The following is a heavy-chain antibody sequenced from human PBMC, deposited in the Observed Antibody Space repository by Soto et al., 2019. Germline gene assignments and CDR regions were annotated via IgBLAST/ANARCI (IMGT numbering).Heavy chain of an antibody. CDR2: IYPGGSDT. CDR1: GYSFTSYW. CDR3: ARQIEMATILTTTNYFDY. Sequence: PGESLKISCKGSGYSFTSYWIGWVRQMPGKGLEWMGIIYPGGSDTRYSPSFQGQATISADKSISTAYLQWSSLKASDTAMYYCARQIEMATILTTTNYFDYWGQGTLVTVSS. V-gene: IGHV5-51*01. D-gene: IGHD5-12*01. J-gene: IGHJ4*02.